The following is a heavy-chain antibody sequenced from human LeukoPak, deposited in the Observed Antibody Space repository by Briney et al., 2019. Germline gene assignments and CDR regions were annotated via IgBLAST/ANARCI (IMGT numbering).Heavy chain of an antibody. Sequence: GGSLRLSCAASGFTFSSYWMSWVRQAPGKGLEWVASIKQDGSEKYYADSVKGRFTISRDNPKNTLYLQMNSLRAEDTAVYYCAKDLNYYGSGSYSFDYWGQGTLVTVSS. V-gene: IGHV3-7*01. CDR2: IKQDGSEK. D-gene: IGHD3-10*01. CDR3: AKDLNYYGSGSYSFDY. CDR1: GFTFSSYW. J-gene: IGHJ4*02.